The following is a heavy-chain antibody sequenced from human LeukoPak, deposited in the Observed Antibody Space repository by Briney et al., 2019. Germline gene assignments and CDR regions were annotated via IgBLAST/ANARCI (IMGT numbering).Heavy chain of an antibody. CDR3: ARANLPWFGELRGMDY. V-gene: IGHV1-8*02. J-gene: IGHJ4*02. Sequence: ASVKVSCKASGYSFTNYDINWVRQATGQGLEWMGWMNPNSGITAYAQKFQGRVTMTTDTSTSTAYMELGSLRSDDTAVYYCARANLPWFGELRGMDYWGQGTLVTVSS. D-gene: IGHD3-10*01. CDR1: GYSFTNYD. CDR2: MNPNSGIT.